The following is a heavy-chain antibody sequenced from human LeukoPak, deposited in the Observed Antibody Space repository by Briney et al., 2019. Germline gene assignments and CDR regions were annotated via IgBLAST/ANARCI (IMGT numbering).Heavy chain of an antibody. J-gene: IGHJ4*02. V-gene: IGHV3-23*01. Sequence: PGGTLRLSCAASGFTFSSYGMSWVRQAPGKGLEWVSAISGSGGSTYYADSVKGRFTISRDNSKNTLYLQMNSLRAEDTAVYYCAKDISVDYGDYIGFGRGLDYWGQGTLVTVSS. CDR1: GFTFSSYG. CDR3: AKDISVDYGDYIGFGRGLDY. CDR2: ISGSGGST. D-gene: IGHD4-17*01.